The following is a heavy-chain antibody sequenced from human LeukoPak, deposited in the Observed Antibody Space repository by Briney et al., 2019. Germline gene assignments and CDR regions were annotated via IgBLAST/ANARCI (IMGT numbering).Heavy chain of an antibody. CDR2: LSGSGGST. CDR3: AWSPVAGPPNYFDY. V-gene: IGHV3-23*01. D-gene: IGHD6-19*01. Sequence: GGSLRLSCAASGFTFSFYTMSWVRQAPGKGLEWVSGLSGSGGSTYYSDSVKGRFTISRDNSKNTLYLQIDFLTAEDTAVYYCAWSPVAGPPNYFDYLGQGTLVTVSS. CDR1: GFTFSFYT. J-gene: IGHJ4*02.